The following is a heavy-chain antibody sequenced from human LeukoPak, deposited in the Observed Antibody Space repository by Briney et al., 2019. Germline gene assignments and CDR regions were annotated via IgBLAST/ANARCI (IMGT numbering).Heavy chain of an antibody. V-gene: IGHV3-7*01. CDR3: ARDWEATQVGTTITGNFDS. D-gene: IGHD5-24*01. CDR2: VKKDASEK. CDR1: GFTFSNNW. Sequence: GGSLRLSCAASGFTFSNNWMTWVRQAPGKGLEWVASVKKDASEKYYVDSVKGRFTISRDNAKNSLYLQMSSLRVEDTAVYYCARDWEATQVGTTITGNFDSWGQGTLVTVSS. J-gene: IGHJ4*02.